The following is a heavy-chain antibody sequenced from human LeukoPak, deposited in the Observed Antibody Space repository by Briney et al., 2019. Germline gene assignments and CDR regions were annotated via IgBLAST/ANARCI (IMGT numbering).Heavy chain of an antibody. V-gene: IGHV4-30-4*01. CDR1: GGSISSGDYY. CDR2: IYYSGST. CDR3: ARDRTYGDYPYWYFDL. J-gene: IGHJ2*01. Sequence: SQTLSLTCTVSGGSISSGDYYWSWIRQPPGKGLEWIGYIYYSGSTYYNPSLKSRVTISVDTSKNQFSLKLSSVTAADTAVYYCARDRTYGDYPYWYFDLWGRGTLVTVSS. D-gene: IGHD4-17*01.